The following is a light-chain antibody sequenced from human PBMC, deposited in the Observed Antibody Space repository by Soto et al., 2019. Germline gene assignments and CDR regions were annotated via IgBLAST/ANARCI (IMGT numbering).Light chain of an antibody. J-gene: IGKJ4*01. CDR3: QQYGSSPLT. Sequence: EFVLTQSPGTLSLSPGERVTLSCRASQSVSSSYLAWYQQKPGQAPRLLIYGASSRATGIPDRFSGSGSGTDFTLTISRLEPEDFAVYYCQQYGSSPLTFGGGTKVDIK. V-gene: IGKV3-20*01. CDR1: QSVSSSY. CDR2: GAS.